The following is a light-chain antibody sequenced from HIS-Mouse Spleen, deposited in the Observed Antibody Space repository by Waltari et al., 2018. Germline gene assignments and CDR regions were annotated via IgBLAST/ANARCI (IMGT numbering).Light chain of an antibody. V-gene: IGKV1-5*03. CDR1: QSISSW. CDR2: KAS. J-gene: IGKJ2*01. CDR3: QQYNS. Sequence: DIQMTPSPSTLSASVGDRVTITCRASQSISSWLAWYQQKPGKAPKLLIYKASSLESGVPSRFSGSGSGTEFTLTISSLQPDDFATYYCQQYNSFGQGTKLEIK.